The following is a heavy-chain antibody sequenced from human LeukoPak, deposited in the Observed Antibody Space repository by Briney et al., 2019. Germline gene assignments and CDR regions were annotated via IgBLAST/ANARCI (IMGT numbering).Heavy chain of an antibody. V-gene: IGHV3-23*01. J-gene: IGHJ4*02. CDR1: GFTFSSYA. D-gene: IGHD5-18*01. CDR3: ARVDTAFYTFDS. CDR2: ISGSGGST. Sequence: GGSLRLSCAASGFTFSSYAMSWVRQAPGKGLEWVSAISGSGGSTYYADSVKGRFTISRDNSKNTLFLQMNSLRAEDTAVYYCARVDTAFYTFDSWGQGTLVTVSS.